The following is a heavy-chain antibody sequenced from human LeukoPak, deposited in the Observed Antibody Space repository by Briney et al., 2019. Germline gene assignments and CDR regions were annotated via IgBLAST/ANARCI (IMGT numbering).Heavy chain of an antibody. CDR3: ARTAAREYYYYYMDV. CDR1: GYTFTGYY. J-gene: IGHJ6*03. CDR2: INPNRGGT. V-gene: IGHV1-2*02. Sequence: ASVKVSCKASGYTFTGYYMHWVRQAPGQALEWMGWINPNRGGTNYAQKFQGRVTMTRDTSISTAYMELSRLRSDDTAVYYCARTAAREYYYYYMDVWGKGTTVTVSS. D-gene: IGHD1-26*01.